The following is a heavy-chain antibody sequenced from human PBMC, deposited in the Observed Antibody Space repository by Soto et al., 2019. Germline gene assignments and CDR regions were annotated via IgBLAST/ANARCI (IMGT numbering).Heavy chain of an antibody. CDR2: ISGSGGST. V-gene: IGHV3-23*01. J-gene: IGHJ6*02. CDR3: ANEHYDILTCYYRVGMDV. D-gene: IGHD3-9*01. Sequence: EVQLLESGGGLVQPGGSLRLSCAASGFTFSSYAMSWVRQAPGKGLEWVSAISGSGGSTYYADSVKGRCTISSDNYKNTQYLQMNSLRAEDTAVYYCANEHYDILTCYYRVGMDVWGQGTTVTVSS. CDR1: GFTFSSYA.